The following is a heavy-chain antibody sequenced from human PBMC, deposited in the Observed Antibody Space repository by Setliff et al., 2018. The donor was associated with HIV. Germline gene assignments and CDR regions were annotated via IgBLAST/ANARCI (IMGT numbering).Heavy chain of an antibody. CDR3: ARLRITMIMMLNYFDY. CDR1: GGSFSGYD. V-gene: IGHV4-34*01. J-gene: IGHJ4*02. Sequence: PSATLSLTCAVYGGSFSGYDWSWIRQPPGKGLEWIGEINHSGSTNYNPSLKSRVTISVDTSKNQFSLRLTSVTAADTAVYFCARLRITMIMMLNYFDYWGQGTLVTVSS. D-gene: IGHD3-22*01. CDR2: INHSGST.